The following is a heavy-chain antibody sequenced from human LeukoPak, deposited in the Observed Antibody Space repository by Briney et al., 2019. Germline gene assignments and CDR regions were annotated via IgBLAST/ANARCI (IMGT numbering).Heavy chain of an antibody. CDR3: ARESGAFSPFGF. CDR2: VHLSGAS. Sequence: PSGTLSLTCAVSGGSIFSTNWWSWVRPPPGRGLEWIGEVHLSGASNYNPSLKSRVNMSIDKSRNQLSLELTSVTAADTAMYYCARESGAFSPFGFWGQGTLVTVSS. V-gene: IGHV4-4*02. D-gene: IGHD1-26*01. CDR1: GGSIFSTNW. J-gene: IGHJ1*01.